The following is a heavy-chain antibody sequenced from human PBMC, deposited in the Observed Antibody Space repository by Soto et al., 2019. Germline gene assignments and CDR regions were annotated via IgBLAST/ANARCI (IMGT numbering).Heavy chain of an antibody. D-gene: IGHD4-17*01. J-gene: IGHJ4*02. Sequence: FRRLACKTFGFTFGDYGMSWFRQAPGKGLEWVGFIRTKDYGEATEYAASVKGRFTISRDDSDRIVYLQMNSLTSGDTAISYCSRSTTVTRKNDYWGQGALVTVSS. CDR1: GFTFGDYG. CDR3: SRSTTVTRKNDY. V-gene: IGHV3-49*03. CDR2: IRTKDYGEAT.